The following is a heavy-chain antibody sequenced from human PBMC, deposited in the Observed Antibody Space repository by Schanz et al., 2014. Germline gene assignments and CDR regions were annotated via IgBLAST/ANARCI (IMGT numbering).Heavy chain of an antibody. D-gene: IGHD5-12*01. Sequence: DLVESGGGVVQPGRSLTLSCAVSTSLFSRSVIHWVRQAPGKGLEWVAVMWNDGIKTHYADSGKGRFTISRDNSKNTVYLQMNSLRTDDTAMYYCARGGGPEDVFDIWGQGTILTVSS. J-gene: IGHJ3*02. CDR2: MWNDGIKT. V-gene: IGHV3-30*04. CDR3: ARGGGPEDVFDI. CDR1: TSLFSRSV.